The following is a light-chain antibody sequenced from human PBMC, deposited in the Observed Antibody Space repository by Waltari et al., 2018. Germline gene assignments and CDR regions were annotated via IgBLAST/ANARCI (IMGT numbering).Light chain of an antibody. J-gene: IGLJ2*01. CDR2: RDD. CDR3: QSYDRDLNAVL. V-gene: IGLV1-40*01. CDR1: SSNIGAGYA. Sequence: QSVLTQPPSVSGAPGQSVTISCTGSSSNIGAGYAGHWYQQIPGSAPKVLIYRDDNRPSGVPGRFSGSKSGTSASLSVTGLHAEDEADYFCQSYDRDLNAVLFGGGTKLTVL.